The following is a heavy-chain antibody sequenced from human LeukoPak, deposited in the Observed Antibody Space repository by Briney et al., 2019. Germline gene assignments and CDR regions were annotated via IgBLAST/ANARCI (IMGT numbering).Heavy chain of an antibody. Sequence: SETLSLTCTVSGGSISSSSYYWGWIRRPPGKGLEWIGNIYYSGSTYYNPSLKSRVTISVDTSKNQFSLKPNSVTAADTAVYYCARSTSNRAFDIWGQGTMVTVFS. CDR2: IYYSGST. V-gene: IGHV4-39*01. D-gene: IGHD5/OR15-5a*01. CDR1: GGSISSSSYY. CDR3: ARSTSNRAFDI. J-gene: IGHJ3*02.